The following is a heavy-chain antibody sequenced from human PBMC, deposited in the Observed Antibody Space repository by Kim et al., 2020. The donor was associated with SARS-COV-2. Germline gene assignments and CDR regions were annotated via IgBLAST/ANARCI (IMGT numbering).Heavy chain of an antibody. CDR1: GYTFTSYG. Sequence: ASVKVSCKASGYTFTSYGISWVRQAPGQGLEWMGWISAYNGNTNYAQKLQGRVTMTTDTSTSTAYMELRSLRSDDTAVYYCARDSPFPITMIVVVPGRTDAFDIWGQGTMVTVSS. V-gene: IGHV1-18*04. CDR2: ISAYNGNT. J-gene: IGHJ3*02. CDR3: ARDSPFPITMIVVVPGRTDAFDI. D-gene: IGHD3-22*01.